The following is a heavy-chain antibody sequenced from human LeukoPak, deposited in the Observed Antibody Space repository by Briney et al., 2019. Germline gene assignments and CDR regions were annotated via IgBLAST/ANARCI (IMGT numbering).Heavy chain of an antibody. CDR1: GFTFSSYS. CDR3: ARDVLVAAVLDY. D-gene: IGHD2-15*01. J-gene: IGHJ4*02. Sequence: GGSLTLSCAASGFTFSSYSMNWVRQPPGRGLEWVAYISSSSSTIYYADSVKDRFTISRDNAKNSLYLQMTNLRDEDTAVYYCARDVLVAAVLDYWGEGTLVTVSS. V-gene: IGHV3-48*02. CDR2: ISSSSSTI.